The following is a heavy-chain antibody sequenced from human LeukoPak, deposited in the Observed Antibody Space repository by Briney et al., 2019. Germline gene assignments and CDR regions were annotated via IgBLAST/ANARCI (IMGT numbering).Heavy chain of an antibody. V-gene: IGHV4-34*01. CDR3: ARGFQYSSGWFGH. D-gene: IGHD6-19*01. J-gene: IGHJ5*02. CDR1: GGSFSGYY. Sequence: SETLSLTCAVYGGSFSGYYWSWIRQPPGKGLEWIGEINHSGSTNYNPSLKSRVTISVDTSKNQFSLKLSSVTAADTAVYYCARGFQYSSGWFGHWGQGTLVTVSS. CDR2: INHSGST.